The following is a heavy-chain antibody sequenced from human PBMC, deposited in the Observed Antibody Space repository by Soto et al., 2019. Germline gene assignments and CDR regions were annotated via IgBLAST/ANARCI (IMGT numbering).Heavy chain of an antibody. J-gene: IGHJ3*02. V-gene: IGHV3-30-3*01. CDR2: ISYDGSNK. Sequence: QVQLVESGGGVVQPGRSLRLSCAASGFTFSSYAMHWVRQAPGKGLEWVAVISYDGSNKYYADSVKGRFTISRDNSKNTLYLQMNSLRAEDTAVYYCARDRDELLFFDGDDFDIWGQGTMVTVSS. CDR3: ARDRDELLFFDGDDFDI. CDR1: GFTFSSYA. D-gene: IGHD2-2*01.